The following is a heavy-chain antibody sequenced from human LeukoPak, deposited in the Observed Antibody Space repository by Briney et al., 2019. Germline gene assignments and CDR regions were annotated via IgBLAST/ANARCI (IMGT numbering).Heavy chain of an antibody. CDR2: IKQDASEI. CDR1: GFTFSTYW. Sequence: GGSLRLSCAASGFTFSTYWMNWVRQAPGKGLEWVANIKQDASEIYYVDSVKGRFTISRDNAKNSLYLQMNSLRAEDTAVYYCAYSYGSGSSYYYGMDVWGQGTTVTVSS. CDR3: AYSYGSGSSYYYGMDV. D-gene: IGHD3-10*01. V-gene: IGHV3-7*03. J-gene: IGHJ6*02.